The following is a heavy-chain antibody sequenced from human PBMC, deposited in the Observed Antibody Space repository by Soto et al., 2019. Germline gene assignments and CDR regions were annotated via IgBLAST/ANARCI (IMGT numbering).Heavy chain of an antibody. D-gene: IGHD5-12*01. CDR2: INAGNSNT. CDR3: ATAGGYDISSFYYFDY. Sequence: ASVKVSCKASGYTFTSYAMHWVRQAPGQRLEWMGWINAGNSNTKYSQKFQGRVTITRDTSASTAYMELSSLRSEDTAVYYCATAGGYDISSFYYFDYWGQGTLVTVSS. V-gene: IGHV1-3*01. J-gene: IGHJ4*02. CDR1: GYTFTSYA.